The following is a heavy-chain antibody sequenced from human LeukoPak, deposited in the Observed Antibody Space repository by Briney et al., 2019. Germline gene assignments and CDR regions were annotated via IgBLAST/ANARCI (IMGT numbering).Heavy chain of an antibody. CDR1: GGSISSSSYY. CDR2: IYYSGST. CDR3: ARVHSSSWGYYYYYYYMDV. D-gene: IGHD6-6*01. Sequence: SETLSLTCTVSGGSISSSSYYWGWIRQPPGKGLEWIGSIYYSGSTYYNPSLKSRVTISVDTSKNQFSLKLSSVTAADTAVYYCARVHSSSWGYYYYYYYMDVWGKGTTVTVSS. V-gene: IGHV4-39*07. J-gene: IGHJ6*03.